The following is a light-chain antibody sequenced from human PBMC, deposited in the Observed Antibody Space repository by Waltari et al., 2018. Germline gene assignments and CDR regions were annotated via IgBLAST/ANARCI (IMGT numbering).Light chain of an antibody. CDR3: QQYNTWPPYT. Sequence: EIVMTQSPATLSVSPGERATLSCRANQSVSSNLTCYQQKPGQAPRLLIYGASTRATGSPVSFRGSGSVTEFTLTISSLQSEDFAVYYCQQYNTWPPYTFGQGTKLEIK. CDR2: GAS. V-gene: IGKV3-15*01. J-gene: IGKJ2*01. CDR1: QSVSSN.